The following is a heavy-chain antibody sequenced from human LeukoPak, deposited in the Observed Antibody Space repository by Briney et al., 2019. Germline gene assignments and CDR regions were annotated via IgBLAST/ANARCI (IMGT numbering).Heavy chain of an antibody. CDR3: ARRSPPYYYGSGKDWFDP. CDR2: IYPGDSDT. CDR1: GYSFTSYW. J-gene: IGHJ5*02. Sequence: GESLKISCKGSGYSFTSYWIGWVRQMPGKGLEWMGIIYPGDSDTRYSPSFQGQVTISADKSISTAYLQWSSLKASDTAMYYCARRSPPYYYGSGKDWFDPWGQGTLVTVSS. V-gene: IGHV5-51*01. D-gene: IGHD3-10*01.